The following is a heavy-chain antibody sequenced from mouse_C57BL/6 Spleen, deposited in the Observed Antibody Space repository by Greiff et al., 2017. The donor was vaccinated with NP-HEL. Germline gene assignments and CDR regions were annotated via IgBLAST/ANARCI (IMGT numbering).Heavy chain of an antibody. CDR2: LYPGDGDT. CDR3: ARSGDYFDY. D-gene: IGHD3-1*01. J-gene: IGHJ2*01. Sequence: QVQLQQSGPELVKPGASVKISCKASGYAFSSSWMNWVKQRPGKGLEWIGRLYPGDGDTNYNGKFKGKATLTADKSSSTAYMQLSSLTSEDSAVYFCARSGDYFDYWGQGTTLTVSS. V-gene: IGHV1-82*01. CDR1: GYAFSSSW.